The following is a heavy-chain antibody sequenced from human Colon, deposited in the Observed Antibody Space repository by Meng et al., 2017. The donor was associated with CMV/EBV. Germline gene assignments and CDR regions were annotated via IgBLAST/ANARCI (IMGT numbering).Heavy chain of an antibody. CDR1: GGSISSSSYY. D-gene: IGHD1-1*01. V-gene: IGHV4-39*07. J-gene: IGHJ4*02. Sequence: GSLRLSCTVSGGSISSSSYYWGWIRQPPGKGLEWIGSIYYSGSTYYNPSLKSRVTISVDTSKNQFSLKLSSVTAADTAVYYCARNGVPGVPVVFLDYWGQGTLVTVSS. CDR2: IYYSGST. CDR3: ARNGVPGVPVVFLDY.